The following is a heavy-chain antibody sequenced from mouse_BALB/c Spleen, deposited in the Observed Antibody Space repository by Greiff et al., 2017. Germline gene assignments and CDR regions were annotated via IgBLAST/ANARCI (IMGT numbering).Heavy chain of an antibody. Sequence: EVQLQQSGAELVKPGASVKLSCTASGFNIKDTYMHWVKQRPEQGLEWIGRIDPANGNTKYDPKFQGKATITADTSSNTAYLQLSSLTSEDTAVDYCARSDGYYWAMDYWGQGTSVTVSS. V-gene: IGHV14-3*02. D-gene: IGHD2-3*01. CDR3: ARSDGYYWAMDY. CDR1: GFNIKDTY. CDR2: IDPANGNT. J-gene: IGHJ4*01.